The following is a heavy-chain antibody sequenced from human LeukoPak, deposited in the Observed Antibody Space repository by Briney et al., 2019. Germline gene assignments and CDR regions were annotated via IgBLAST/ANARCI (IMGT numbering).Heavy chain of an antibody. Sequence: SVKASCKASGFTFTSTAVQWVRQARGQRLEWIGWILVGSGNTNYAQMFQERVTLTWDVSTSTAYMVLSSLRSEDTAIYYCASDPPYTSSSAWWGQGTLVTVSS. V-gene: IGHV1-58*01. D-gene: IGHD2-2*01. CDR3: ASDPPYTSSSAW. CDR1: GFTFTSTA. J-gene: IGHJ4*02. CDR2: ILVGSGNT.